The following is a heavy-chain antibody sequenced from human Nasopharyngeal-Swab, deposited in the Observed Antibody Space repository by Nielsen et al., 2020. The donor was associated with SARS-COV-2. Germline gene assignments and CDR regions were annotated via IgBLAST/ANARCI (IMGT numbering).Heavy chain of an antibody. CDR1: GFTFSSYA. CDR2: ISESGDTT. V-gene: IGHV3-23*01. Sequence: GGSLRLSCAASGFTFSSYAMTWVRQAPGKGLEWVSIISESGDTTYYADSVKDRFTISRDNSKNALYLQTNSLRVEEKAGEEGEKEKEGRGRDVWGQGTTVTVSS. J-gene: IGHJ6*02. D-gene: IGHD3-16*01. CDR3: EKEKEGRGRDV.